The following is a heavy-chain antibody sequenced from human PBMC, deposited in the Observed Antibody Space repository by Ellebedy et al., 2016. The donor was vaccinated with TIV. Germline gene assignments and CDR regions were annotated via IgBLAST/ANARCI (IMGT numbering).Heavy chain of an antibody. D-gene: IGHD3-10*01. CDR2: ISGRASGLYA. Sequence: GESLKISCVASGFTLSTYSMTWVRQAPGKGPEWLSVISGRASGLYAYYADSVRGRFTISRDNSKNTLYLQMDSLRPDDTAVYYCATLGDLVDYWGQGTLVTVSS. J-gene: IGHJ4*02. V-gene: IGHV3-23*01. CDR1: GFTLSTYS. CDR3: ATLGDLVDY.